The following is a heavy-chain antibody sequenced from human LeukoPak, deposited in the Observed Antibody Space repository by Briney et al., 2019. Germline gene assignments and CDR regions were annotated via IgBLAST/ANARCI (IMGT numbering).Heavy chain of an antibody. CDR1: GSTFSSYG. CDR2: ISYDGSNK. CDR3: ARGGFGELLTLGFDY. V-gene: IGHV3-30*03. Sequence: PGGSLRLSCAASGSTFSSYGMHWVRQAPGKGLEWVAVISYDGSNKYYADSVKGRFTISRDNSKNTLYLQMNSLRAEDTAVYYCARGGFGELLTLGFDYWGQGTLVTVSS. D-gene: IGHD3-10*01. J-gene: IGHJ4*02.